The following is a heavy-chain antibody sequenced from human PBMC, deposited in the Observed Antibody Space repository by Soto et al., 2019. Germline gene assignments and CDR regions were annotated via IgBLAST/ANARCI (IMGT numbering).Heavy chain of an antibody. D-gene: IGHD3-9*01. CDR1: GYTFTSYY. J-gene: IGHJ6*02. V-gene: IGHV1-46*01. CDR3: ARGFDILTGYYYYGMDV. Sequence: ASVKVSCKASGYTFTSYYMHWVRQAPGQGLEWMGIINPSGGSTSYAQKFQGRVTMTRDTSTSTVYMELSSLRSEDTAVYYCARGFDILTGYYYYGMDVWGQGTTATVSS. CDR2: INPSGGST.